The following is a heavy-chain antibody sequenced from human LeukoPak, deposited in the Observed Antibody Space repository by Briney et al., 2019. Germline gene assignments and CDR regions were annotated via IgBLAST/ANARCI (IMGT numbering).Heavy chain of an antibody. V-gene: IGHV1-8*01. Sequence: GASVKVSCKASGYTFTSYDINWVRQATGQGLEWMGWMNPNSGNTGYAQKFQGRVTMARNTSISTAYMELSSLRSEDTAVYYCARILWFGELSFDYWGQGTLVTVSS. D-gene: IGHD3-10*01. CDR1: GYTFTSYD. CDR2: MNPNSGNT. CDR3: ARILWFGELSFDY. J-gene: IGHJ4*02.